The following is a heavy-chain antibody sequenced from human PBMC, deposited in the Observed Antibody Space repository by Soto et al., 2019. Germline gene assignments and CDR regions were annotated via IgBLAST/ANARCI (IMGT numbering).Heavy chain of an antibody. CDR2: IYYSGNT. V-gene: IGHV4-30-4*01. CDR3: PSSWLYGMDV. Sequence: PSETLSLTCSVSGGSISSGYYYWSWIRQPPGKGLEWIGNIYYSGNTYYNPSRKSRLIISIDTYKNQFSLKVGSVTAADTAEYNSPSSWLYGMDVWGQGTTVTVS. D-gene: IGHD5-12*01. CDR1: GGSISSGYYY. J-gene: IGHJ6*02.